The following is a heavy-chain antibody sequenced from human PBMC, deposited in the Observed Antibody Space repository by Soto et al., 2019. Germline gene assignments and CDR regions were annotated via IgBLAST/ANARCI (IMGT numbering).Heavy chain of an antibody. D-gene: IGHD5-12*01. J-gene: IGHJ3*02. Sequence: SETLSLTCAVYGGSFSAYYWSWIRQPPGKGLEWIGEINHSGGTSYNPSLKSRVTISVDTSKSQFSLKLSSVTAADTAVYYCAGGWLRSGLWAFHIWGQGTMVTVSS. V-gene: IGHV4-34*01. CDR1: GGSFSAYY. CDR2: INHSGGT. CDR3: AGGWLRSGLWAFHI.